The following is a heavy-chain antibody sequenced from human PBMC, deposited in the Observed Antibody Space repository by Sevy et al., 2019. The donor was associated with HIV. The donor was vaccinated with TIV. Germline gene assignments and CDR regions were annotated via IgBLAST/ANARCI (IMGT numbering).Heavy chain of an antibody. J-gene: IGHJ2*01. CDR1: GDSVNSGRYY. CDR3: ARAFGDYDPTRSHWYFDL. CDR2: IYYSGST. V-gene: IGHV4-61*01. D-gene: IGHD4-17*01. Sequence: SETLSLTCTVSGDSVNSGRYYWSWIRQPPGKGLEWIGYIYYSGSTNYNPSLKSRVRISVDTSNNLFSLTLNSVTAADTALYYCARAFGDYDPTRSHWYFDLWGRGTLVTVSS.